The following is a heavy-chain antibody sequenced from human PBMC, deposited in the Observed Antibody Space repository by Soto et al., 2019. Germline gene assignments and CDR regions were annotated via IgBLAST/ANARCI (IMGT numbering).Heavy chain of an antibody. Sequence: GGSLRLSCAASGFTFSNYWMHWVRQAPGKGLVWVSRIDNDGSRTSYADSVKGRFTISRDSAQNTLYLQMNSLRAEDTAVYYCARDVQFQSFDYWGQGTLVTVSS. CDR3: ARDVQFQSFDY. CDR2: IDNDGSRT. CDR1: GFTFSNYW. J-gene: IGHJ4*02. V-gene: IGHV3-74*01. D-gene: IGHD4-4*01.